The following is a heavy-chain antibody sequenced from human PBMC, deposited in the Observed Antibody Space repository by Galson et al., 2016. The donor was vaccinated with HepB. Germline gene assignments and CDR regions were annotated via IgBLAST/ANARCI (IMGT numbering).Heavy chain of an antibody. V-gene: IGHV3-21*01. CDR3: ARVREQQLLDAFDI. Sequence: SLRLSCATSGFTFTRYNMNWVRQAPGKGLEWVSSISSGSSYIYYADSVKGRFTIPRDNVKKSLYLQMNSLRPEDTAVYYCARVREQQLLDAFDIWGQGTMVTVSS. CDR2: ISSGSSYI. D-gene: IGHD6-13*01. J-gene: IGHJ3*02. CDR1: GFTFTRYN.